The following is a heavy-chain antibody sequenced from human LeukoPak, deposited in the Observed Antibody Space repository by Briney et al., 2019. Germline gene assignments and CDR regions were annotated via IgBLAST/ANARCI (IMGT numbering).Heavy chain of an antibody. CDR2: IYHTGST. V-gene: IGHV4-59*02. J-gene: IGHJ6*03. CDR3: ARDTPYYGFKIYYYYYMDV. D-gene: IGHD1-26*01. Sequence: SETLSLTCTISGGSVSDYYWSWIRQSPGKGLEWIGYIYHTGSTSYSPSLKSRVTISADTSQNQFSLKLSSVTAADTAVYYCARDTPYYGFKIYYYYYMDVWGKGTTVTVSS. CDR1: GGSVSDYY.